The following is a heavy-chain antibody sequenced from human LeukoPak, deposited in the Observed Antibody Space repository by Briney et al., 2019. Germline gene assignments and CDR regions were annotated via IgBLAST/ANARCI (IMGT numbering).Heavy chain of an antibody. CDR1: GFGLSGSG. Sequence: GGSLRLSYVASGFGLSGSGMTWVRQAPGKGLEWISYISVSGGIIYYADSVRGRFTISRDNAKNSLFLQMNSLTVEDTAVYYCAREASYSSSWATFDNWGQGTLVTV. J-gene: IGHJ4*02. CDR2: ISVSGGII. CDR3: AREASYSSSWATFDN. V-gene: IGHV3-48*01. D-gene: IGHD6-13*01.